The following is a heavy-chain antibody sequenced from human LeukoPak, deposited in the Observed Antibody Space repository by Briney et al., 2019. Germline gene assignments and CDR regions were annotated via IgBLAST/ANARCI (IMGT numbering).Heavy chain of an antibody. CDR1: GFTFSDYY. Sequence: PGGSLRLSCAASGFTFSDYYMSWIRQAPGKGLEWVSFISGSGRTINYADSVKGRFTISRDNAKNSLYLRMNSLRAEDTAVYYCARFVRTFDYWGQGMLVTVSS. D-gene: IGHD2-21*01. V-gene: IGHV3-11*01. CDR3: ARFVRTFDY. CDR2: ISGSGRTI. J-gene: IGHJ4*02.